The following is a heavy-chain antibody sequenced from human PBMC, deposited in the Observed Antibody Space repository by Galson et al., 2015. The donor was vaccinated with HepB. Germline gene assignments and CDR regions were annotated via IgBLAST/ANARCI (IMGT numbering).Heavy chain of an antibody. Sequence: SLRLSCAASGFTFSSYAMHWVRQAPGKGLEWVAVISYDGSNKYYADSVKGRFTISRDNSKNTLYLQMNSLRAEDTAVYYCAREDWGCGGDCHNWFDPWGQGTLVTVSS. D-gene: IGHD2-21*02. J-gene: IGHJ5*02. CDR2: ISYDGSNK. CDR1: GFTFSSYA. CDR3: AREDWGCGGDCHNWFDP. V-gene: IGHV3-30*04.